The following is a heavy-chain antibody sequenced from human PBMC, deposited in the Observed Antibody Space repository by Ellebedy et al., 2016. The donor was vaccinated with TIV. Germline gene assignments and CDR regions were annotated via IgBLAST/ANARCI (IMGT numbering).Heavy chain of an antibody. J-gene: IGHJ4*02. CDR2: ASDSGCRT. D-gene: IGHD2-2*01. CDR1: GFTFTSYA. Sequence: GESLKISCAASGFTFTSYAMTWLRQAPGKGLEWVSTASDSGCRTYYADSVKGRFTISRDNSKNTLYLKMNRLRAEDTAVYYCAKSTSSVSTSCPDYWGQGTLVTVAS. CDR3: AKSTSSVSTSCPDY. V-gene: IGHV3-23*01.